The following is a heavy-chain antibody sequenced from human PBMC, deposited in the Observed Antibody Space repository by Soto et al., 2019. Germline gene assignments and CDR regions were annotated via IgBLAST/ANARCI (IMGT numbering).Heavy chain of an antibody. CDR3: ASTSRVVVVAAKGRYFDL. Sequence: QVQLQESGPGLVKPSQTLSLTCTVSGGSISSGGYYWSWIRQHPGKGLEWIGYIYYSGGTYYNPSLKSRVTISVDTSKNQFSLKLSSVTAADTAVYYCASTSRVVVVAAKGRYFDLWGRGTLVTVSS. CDR1: GGSISSGGYY. J-gene: IGHJ2*01. CDR2: IYYSGGT. D-gene: IGHD2-15*01. V-gene: IGHV4-31*03.